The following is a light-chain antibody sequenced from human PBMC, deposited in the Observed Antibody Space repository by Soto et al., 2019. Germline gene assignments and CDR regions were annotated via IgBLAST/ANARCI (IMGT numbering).Light chain of an antibody. CDR2: GAT. V-gene: IGKV3-15*01. J-gene: IGKJ1*01. CDR1: QSVSTK. Sequence: EIVMTESPVTLSVSPGERATLSCRASQSVSTKLAWYQHKPGQAPRLLIYGATTRAPDVPARFSGSGSGTDFILTISRLQSEDFAVYYCQQYNDWPWTFGQGTKVEIK. CDR3: QQYNDWPWT.